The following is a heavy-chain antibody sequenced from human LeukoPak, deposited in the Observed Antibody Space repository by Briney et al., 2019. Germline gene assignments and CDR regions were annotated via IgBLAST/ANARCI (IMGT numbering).Heavy chain of an antibody. CDR3: TREISSGWYFL. CDR2: INGDGSST. V-gene: IGHV3-74*01. CDR1: GFTFSSYW. J-gene: IGHJ4*02. D-gene: IGHD6-19*01. Sequence: GGSLRLSCAASGFTFSSYWMHWVRQAPGKGLVWVSRINGDGSSTGYADSVKGRFTISRDNAKNTLYLQMNSLRADDTAVCYCTREISSGWYFLWGQGTLVTVSS.